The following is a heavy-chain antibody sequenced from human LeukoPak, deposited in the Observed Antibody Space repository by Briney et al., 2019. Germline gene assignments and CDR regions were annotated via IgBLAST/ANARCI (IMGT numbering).Heavy chain of an antibody. CDR3: ARDRPYYYDSSGYYPYFDY. J-gene: IGHJ4*02. CDR1: GFTFSSYW. Sequence: GGSLRPSCAPSGFTFSSYWMSWFRQAPGKGLGWVANIKQDGSEKYYVDSVKGRFTISRDNAKNPLYLQMNSLRAEDTAVYYCARDRPYYYDSSGYYPYFDYWGQGTLVTVSS. V-gene: IGHV3-7*01. D-gene: IGHD3-22*01. CDR2: IKQDGSEK.